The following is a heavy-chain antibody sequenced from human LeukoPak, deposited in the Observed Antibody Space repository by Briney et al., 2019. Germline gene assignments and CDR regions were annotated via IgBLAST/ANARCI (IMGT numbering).Heavy chain of an antibody. J-gene: IGHJ5*02. Sequence: GGSLRLSCAASGFTFSSYGMHWVRQAPGKRLEWVAVISYDGSNKYYADSVKGRFTISRDNSKNTLYLQMNSLRAEDTAVYYCAKDPDGYKPLAWGQGTLVTVSS. CDR3: AKDPDGYKPLA. CDR2: ISYDGSNK. V-gene: IGHV3-30*18. CDR1: GFTFSSYG. D-gene: IGHD5-24*01.